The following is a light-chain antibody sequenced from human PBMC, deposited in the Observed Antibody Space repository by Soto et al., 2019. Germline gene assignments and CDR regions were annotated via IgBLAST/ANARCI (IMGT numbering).Light chain of an antibody. J-gene: IGKJ1*01. V-gene: IGKV3-15*01. Sequence: EIVMTQSPATLSVSPGERATLSCRASQSVSSNLAWYQQKPGQAPRLLIYGASTRATGIPARFSGSGSGTQFTLTISSLQSEDFAVYYCQHYNKWTPWTFGQGTKVEIK. CDR3: QHYNKWTPWT. CDR1: QSVSSN. CDR2: GAS.